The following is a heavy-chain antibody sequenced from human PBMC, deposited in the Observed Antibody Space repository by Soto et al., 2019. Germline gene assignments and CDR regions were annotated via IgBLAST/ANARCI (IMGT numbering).Heavy chain of an antibody. V-gene: IGHV3-49*04. J-gene: IGHJ4*02. CDR2: IRSKAYGGTT. CDR3: TREAYSIAAAGYFDY. Sequence: AGGSLRLSCTASGFTFGDYAMSWVRQAPGKGLEWVGFIRSKAYGGTTEYAASVKGRFTISRDDSKSIAYLQMNSLKTEDTAVYXCTREAYSIAAAGYFDYWGQGTLVTVSS. CDR1: GFTFGDYA. D-gene: IGHD6-13*01.